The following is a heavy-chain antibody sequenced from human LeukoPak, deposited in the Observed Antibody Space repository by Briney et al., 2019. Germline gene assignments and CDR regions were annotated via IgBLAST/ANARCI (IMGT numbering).Heavy chain of an antibody. CDR2: IYSGGTT. V-gene: IGHV3-53*05. D-gene: IGHD5-18*01. Sequence: GGSLRLSCAASGSTVNINYMNWVRQAPGKGLEWVSFIYSGGTTFYADSVKGRFTISRDNTKNILYLQMNSLRAEDTAVYYCARVRGVQLWSRILDYWGQGTLVTVSS. J-gene: IGHJ4*02. CDR1: GSTVNINY. CDR3: ARVRGVQLWSRILDY.